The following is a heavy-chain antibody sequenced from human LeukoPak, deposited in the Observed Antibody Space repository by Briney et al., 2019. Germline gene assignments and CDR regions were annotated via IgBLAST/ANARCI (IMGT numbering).Heavy chain of an antibody. CDR2: IYPGDSDT. Sequence: AGESLKISCKGSGYSFTSYWIGWVRQMPGKGLEWMGVIYPGDSDTGYSPSFQGQVTISADKSISTAYLQWSSLKASDTAMYYCARPVYTSNWFQFDYWGQGTLVTVSS. D-gene: IGHD6-13*01. V-gene: IGHV5-51*01. CDR1: GYSFTSYW. J-gene: IGHJ4*02. CDR3: ARPVYTSNWFQFDY.